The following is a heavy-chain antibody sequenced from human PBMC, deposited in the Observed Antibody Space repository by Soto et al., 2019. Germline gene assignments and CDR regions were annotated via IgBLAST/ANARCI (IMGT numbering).Heavy chain of an antibody. CDR3: GKDSGGWRRNFFDH. D-gene: IGHD2-15*01. CDR1: GFIFDDFA. Sequence: PGRSLRLACTVTGFIFDDFAMHWVRQAPGKGLEWVSGISWNSAGVVYADSVKGRFTISSDNAEDSLYLHMNSLRPDDTAFYFCGKDSGGWRRNFFDHWGQGALVTVSS. J-gene: IGHJ5*02. CDR2: ISWNSAGV. V-gene: IGHV3-9*01.